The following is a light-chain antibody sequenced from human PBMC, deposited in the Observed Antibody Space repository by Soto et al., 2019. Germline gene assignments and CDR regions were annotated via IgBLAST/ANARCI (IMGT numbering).Light chain of an antibody. V-gene: IGKV3-11*01. CDR1: QSVSSY. J-gene: IGKJ4*01. CDR3: QHRGT. CDR2: GVS. Sequence: EFVLTQSQATLSLSPWERATLSCRASQSVSSYLAWYQQKPGKAPRLLIYGVSNMATGIPARFSGSGSGTDITLSNSGLEPVDFAVYYCQHRGTFGGGTKLEIK.